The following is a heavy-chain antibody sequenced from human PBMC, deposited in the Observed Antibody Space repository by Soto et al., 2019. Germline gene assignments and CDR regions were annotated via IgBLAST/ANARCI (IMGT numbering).Heavy chain of an antibody. Sequence: EVQLLESGGGLVQPGGSLRLSCAASGFTFSNYAMTWVRQAPGKGLEWVSVITGSGGGTYFVDSVKGRCTISRDNSKNTVYLQMNSLRAEDTGVYDCAKRPLTAAGFDYWGQATLVTVSS. CDR2: ITGSGGGT. J-gene: IGHJ4*02. CDR1: GFTFSNYA. V-gene: IGHV3-23*01. D-gene: IGHD6-13*01. CDR3: AKRPLTAAGFDY.